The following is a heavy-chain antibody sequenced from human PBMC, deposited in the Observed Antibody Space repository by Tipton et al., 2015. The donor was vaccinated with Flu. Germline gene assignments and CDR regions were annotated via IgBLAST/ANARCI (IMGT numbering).Heavy chain of an antibody. CDR1: GGSISSSSYY. J-gene: IGHJ4*02. D-gene: IGHD6-13*01. CDR2: IYYSGST. CDR3: ASVAAAGYFDY. Sequence: TLSLTCTVSGGSISSSSYYWGWIRQPPGKGLEWIGSIYYSGSTYYNPSLKSRVTISVDTSKNQFSLKLSSVTAADTAVYYCASVAAAGYFDYWGQGTLVTVSS. V-gene: IGHV4-39*07.